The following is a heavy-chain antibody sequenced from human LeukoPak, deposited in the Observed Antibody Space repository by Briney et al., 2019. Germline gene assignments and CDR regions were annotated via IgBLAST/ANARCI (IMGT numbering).Heavy chain of an antibody. CDR1: GFTFSNYG. CDR2: IRYEGSNK. V-gene: IGHV3-30*02. D-gene: IGHD3-3*01. J-gene: IGHJ4*02. CDR3: AKSDDFWSGYLSGY. Sequence: PGGSLRLSCAASGFTFSNYGMHWVRQAPGKGLEWVAFIRYEGSNKYYADSVKGRFTISRDNSKNTLYLQMNSLRAEDTAVYYCAKSDDFWSGYLSGYWGQGTLVTVSS.